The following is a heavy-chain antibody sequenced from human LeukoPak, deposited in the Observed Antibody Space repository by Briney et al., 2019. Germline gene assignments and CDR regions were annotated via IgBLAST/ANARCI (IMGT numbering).Heavy chain of an antibody. CDR3: ARDLLDYYYGMDV. CDR2: IYYSGST. Sequence: SETLSLTCSVSGGSVSSGSYYWSWIRQPPGKGLEWIGYIYYSGSTNYSLSLKSRVTISVDTSKNQFSLKLSSVTAADTAVYYCARDLLDYYYGMDVWGKGTTVTVSS. D-gene: IGHD2-21*01. J-gene: IGHJ6*04. CDR1: GGSVSSGSYY. V-gene: IGHV4-61*01.